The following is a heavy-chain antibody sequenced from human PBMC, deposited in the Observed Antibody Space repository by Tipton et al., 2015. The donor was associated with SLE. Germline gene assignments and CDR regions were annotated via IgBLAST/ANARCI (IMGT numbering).Heavy chain of an antibody. CDR3: ARPGVYGMDV. Sequence: LRLSCTVSGGSISSYYWSWIRQPAGKGLEWIGRIYTSGSTNYNPSLKSRVTMSVDTSKNQFSLKLSSVTAADTPVYYCARPGVYGMDVWGQGTTVTVSS. D-gene: IGHD2-8*01. J-gene: IGHJ6*02. CDR2: IYTSGST. CDR1: GGSISSYY. V-gene: IGHV4-4*07.